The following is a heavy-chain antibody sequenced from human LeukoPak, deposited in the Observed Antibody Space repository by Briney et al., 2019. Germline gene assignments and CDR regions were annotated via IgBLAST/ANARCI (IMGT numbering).Heavy chain of an antibody. V-gene: IGHV3-33*01. CDR2: IWYDGRKK. CDR3: ARGDDGY. CDR1: GFAFSSYG. D-gene: IGHD2-21*02. Sequence: PGGSLRLSCVASGFAFSSYGMHWVRQAPGKGLEWVAVIWYDGRKKYYADSVKGRFTISRDNSKNTLYLQMNSLRAEDTAVYYCARGDDGYWGQGTLVTVSS. J-gene: IGHJ4*02.